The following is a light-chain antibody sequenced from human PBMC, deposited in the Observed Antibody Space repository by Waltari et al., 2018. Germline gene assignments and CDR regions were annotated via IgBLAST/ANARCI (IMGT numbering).Light chain of an antibody. J-gene: IGLJ3*02. CDR3: CSYAGSSTWV. CDR1: SSDVGTYNL. CDR2: EVS. V-gene: IGLV2-23*02. Sequence: QSALTQPASVSGSPGQSITISCTGTSSDVGTYNLVSWYQQHPGKAPTFMLYEVSKRPSGVSKRFSGSKSGNTASLTIPALQAEDEAAYYCCSYAGSSTWVFGGGTKLTVL.